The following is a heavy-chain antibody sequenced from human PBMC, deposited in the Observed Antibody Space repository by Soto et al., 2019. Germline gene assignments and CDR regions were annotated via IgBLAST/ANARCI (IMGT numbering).Heavy chain of an antibody. V-gene: IGHV1-3*01. Sequence: QVHLVQSGAEVKKPGASVKVSCKASGYTVTDYAISWVRQAPGQSLEWMGWITPGNGKTRYSEKFQGRVTITWDTSATSSCMERCSLGSEDTVVYYCARGHSGWYYLGDTWGQGTLVTVS. CDR2: ITPGNGKT. CDR3: ARGHSGWYYLGDT. J-gene: IGHJ5*02. D-gene: IGHD6-19*01. CDR1: GYTVTDYA.